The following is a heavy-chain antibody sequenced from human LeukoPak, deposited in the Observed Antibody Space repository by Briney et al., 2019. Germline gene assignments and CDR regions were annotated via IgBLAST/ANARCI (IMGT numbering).Heavy chain of an antibody. V-gene: IGHV3-48*02. CDR2: ISSGTSNI. CDR1: GFTFSDYG. J-gene: IGHJ6*03. D-gene: IGHD1-26*01. Sequence: GGSLRLSCAASGFTFSDYGMNWVRQAPGKGVGWVSYISSGTSNIYYADSVKGRFTISRDNAKNSLYLQMNSLRDEDTAVYYCASGMRNSFYYYMDVWGKGTTVTVSS. CDR3: ASGMRNSFYYYMDV.